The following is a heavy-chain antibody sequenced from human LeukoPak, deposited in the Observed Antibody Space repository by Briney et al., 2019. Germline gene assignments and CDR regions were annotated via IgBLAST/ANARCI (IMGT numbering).Heavy chain of an antibody. D-gene: IGHD1-26*01. V-gene: IGHV3-30*02. CDR1: GFSFSDHA. J-gene: IGHJ4*02. CDR2: IRFDGTTT. Sequence: GGSLRLSCGASGFSFSDHAMHWVRQAPDKGLEWVAFIRFDGTTTDYTDSVKGRFTISRDNSKNTLFLQMNSLRPEDTGAYFCAKPSGNCVDYWGQGTLVTVSS. CDR3: AKPSGNCVDY.